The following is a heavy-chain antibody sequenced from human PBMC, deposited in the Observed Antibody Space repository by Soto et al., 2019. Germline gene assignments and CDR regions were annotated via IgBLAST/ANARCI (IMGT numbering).Heavy chain of an antibody. V-gene: IGHV3-23*01. CDR3: AKGRGGSGSLTPRVDF. D-gene: IGHD3-10*01. CDR2: ISGGGDTT. CDR1: GFTFNNYA. J-gene: IGHJ4*02. Sequence: EVQLLESGGGLVQPGGSLRLSCAASGFTFNNYAMTWVRQAPGKGLEWVSAISGGGDTTSYADSVKGRFTVSRDGSKNPLYLQMSSLRAEYTALYYCAKGRGGSGSLTPRVDFWGQGTLVTVSS.